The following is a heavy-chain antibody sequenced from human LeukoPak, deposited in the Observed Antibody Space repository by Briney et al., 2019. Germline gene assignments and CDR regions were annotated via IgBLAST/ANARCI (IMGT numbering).Heavy chain of an antibody. D-gene: IGHD3-3*01. J-gene: IGHJ4*02. CDR3: ARSGKITIFGVVSGRSYDY. V-gene: IGHV4-34*01. CDR2: INHNGST. CDR1: GGSFSGYY. Sequence: TASETLSLTCAIYGGSFSGYYWSWIRQPPGKGLEWIGEINHNGSTNYNPSLKIRVTISVDTSKNQFSLKLSSVTAADTAVYYCARSGKITIFGVVSGRSYDYWGQGTLVTVSS.